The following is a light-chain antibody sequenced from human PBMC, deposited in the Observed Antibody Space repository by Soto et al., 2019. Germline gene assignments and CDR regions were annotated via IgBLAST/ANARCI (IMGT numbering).Light chain of an antibody. V-gene: IGKV1-8*01. CDR3: QQYYSYPLYT. CDR1: QGISSY. J-gene: IGKJ2*01. Sequence: AIRMTQSPSSLSASTGDRVTITCRASQGISSYLAWYQQKPGKAPKLLIYAASTLQSGVPSRFSGSGSGTDFTLTISCLQSEDFATYYCQQYYSYPLYTFGQGTKLVIK. CDR2: AAS.